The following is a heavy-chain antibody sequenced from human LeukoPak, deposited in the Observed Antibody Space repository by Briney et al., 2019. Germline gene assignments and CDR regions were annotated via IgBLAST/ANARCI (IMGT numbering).Heavy chain of an antibody. D-gene: IGHD3-22*01. CDR3: ARGSRYDIAY. CDR2: INPSSGST. Sequence: ASVKVSCKASGYTFINYYMHWVRQAPGQGLEWMGIINPSSGSTSYAPKFQGRVTMTRDTSTSTVYMELSSLKFEDTAVYYCARGSRYDIAYWGQGTLVSVCS. J-gene: IGHJ4*02. V-gene: IGHV1-46*01. CDR1: GYTFINYY.